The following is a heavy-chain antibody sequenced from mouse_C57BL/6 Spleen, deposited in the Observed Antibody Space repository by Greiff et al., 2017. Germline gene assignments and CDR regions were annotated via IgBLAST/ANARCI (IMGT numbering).Heavy chain of an antibody. D-gene: IGHD1-1*01. CDR1: GYTFTNYW. CDR2: IYPGGGYP. CDR3: ARFYGSSPGYVDD. Sequence: QVQLQQSGAELVRPGTSVKMSCKASGYTFTNYWIGWAKQRPGHGLAWIGDIYPGGGYPNYNEKFKGKATLTADKSSSTAYMQFSSLTSEDSAIYYCARFYGSSPGYVDDWGQGTTLTVSS. J-gene: IGHJ2*01. V-gene: IGHV1-63*01.